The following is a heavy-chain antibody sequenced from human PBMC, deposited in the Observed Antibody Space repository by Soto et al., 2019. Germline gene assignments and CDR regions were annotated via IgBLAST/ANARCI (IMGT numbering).Heavy chain of an antibody. CDR3: ARDRSYGSGSYYDAFDI. V-gene: IGHV1-69*01. J-gene: IGHJ3*02. D-gene: IGHD3-10*01. CDR1: GGTFSSYA. CDR2: IIPIFGTA. Sequence: QVQLVQSGAEVKKPGSSVKVSCKASGGTFSSYAISWVRQAPGQGLEWMGGIIPIFGTANYAQKFQGRVTITADESTSTAYMELSSLGSEDTAVYYCARDRSYGSGSYYDAFDIWGQGTMVTVSS.